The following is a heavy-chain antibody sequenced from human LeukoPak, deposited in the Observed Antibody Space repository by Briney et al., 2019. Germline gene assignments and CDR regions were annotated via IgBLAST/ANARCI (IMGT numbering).Heavy chain of an antibody. CDR1: GGTFSSYA. CDR2: ISAYNGNT. D-gene: IGHD1-7*01. CDR3: ARADRDNWNYARYYYMDV. Sequence: ASVKVSCKASGGTFSSYAISWVRQAPGQGLEWMGWISAYNGNTDYAQKLQGRVTMTTDTSTSTAYMELRSLRSDDTAVYYCARADRDNWNYARYYYMDVWGKGTTVTVSS. J-gene: IGHJ6*03. V-gene: IGHV1-18*01.